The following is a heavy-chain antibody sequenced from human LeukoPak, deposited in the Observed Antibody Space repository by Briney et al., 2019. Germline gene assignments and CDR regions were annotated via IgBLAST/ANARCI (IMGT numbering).Heavy chain of an antibody. Sequence: SETLSLTCTISRGSISTYYWSWIRQTPGTTLEWVGNIHYTGRTRYNPSLESRVTMSLDTPKNEFSLRLTSMTAADSAVYYCARGRPDPQNSDYWDYWGQGILVTVSS. CDR3: ARGRPDPQNSDYWDY. D-gene: IGHD3-22*01. CDR2: IHYTGRT. J-gene: IGHJ4*02. CDR1: RGSISTYY. V-gene: IGHV4-59*13.